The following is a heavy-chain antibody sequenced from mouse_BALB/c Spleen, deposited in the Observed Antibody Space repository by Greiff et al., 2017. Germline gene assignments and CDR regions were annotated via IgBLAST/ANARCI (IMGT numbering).Heavy chain of an antibody. CDR3: TAIITTVVGADY. V-gene: IGHV1-5*01. Sequence: EVKLQESGTVLARPGASVKMSCKASGYSFTSYWMHWVKQRPGQGLEWIGAIYPGNSDTSYNQKFKGKAKLTAVTSASTAYMELSSLTNEDSAVYYCTAIITTVVGADYWGQGTTLTVSS. D-gene: IGHD1-1*01. CDR2: IYPGNSDT. CDR1: GYSFTSYW. J-gene: IGHJ2*01.